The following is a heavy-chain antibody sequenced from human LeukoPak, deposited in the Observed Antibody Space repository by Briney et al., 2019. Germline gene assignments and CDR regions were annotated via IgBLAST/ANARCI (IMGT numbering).Heavy chain of an antibody. V-gene: IGHV1-2*02. CDR1: GYTFTGYY. J-gene: IGHJ4*02. D-gene: IGHD6-19*01. CDR3: ATDGAVAGTAYPEY. Sequence: ASVELSCKASGYTFTGYYIHWVRQAPGQGLEWMGWINPNSGGTKYAQNFQGRVTMTRDTSISTVYMELSRLTSDDTALYYCATDGAVAGTAYPEYWGQGTLVTVSS. CDR2: INPNSGGT.